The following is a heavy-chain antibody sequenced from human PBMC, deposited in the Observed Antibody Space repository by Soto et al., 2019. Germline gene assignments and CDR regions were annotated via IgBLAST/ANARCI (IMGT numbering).Heavy chain of an antibody. V-gene: IGHV4-4*02. CDR1: GYSISSSVG. J-gene: IGHJ4*02. CDR3: ARKAWVRFDY. Sequence: SETLSLTCAVSGYSISSSVGCTWVRQPPGKGLEWTGEVFHTGNTNYNPSLKSRVTMSVYKSTNEFSLKVTSVTAADTAIYYCARKAWVRFDYWGQGAMVTVSS. D-gene: IGHD7-27*01. CDR2: VFHTGNT.